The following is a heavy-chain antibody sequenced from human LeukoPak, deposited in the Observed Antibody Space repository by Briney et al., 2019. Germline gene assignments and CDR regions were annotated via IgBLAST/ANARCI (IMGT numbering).Heavy chain of an antibody. D-gene: IGHD3-9*01. CDR1: GDSISSYY. J-gene: IGHJ4*02. CDR3: AKGLRYFDWPSDY. V-gene: IGHV4-59*01. CDR2: IYYSGST. Sequence: PETLSLTCTVSGDSISSYYWSWIRQPPGKGLEWIGYIYYSGSTNYNPSLKSRVTISVDTSKNQFSLKVRSVTAADTAVYYCAKGLRYFDWPSDYGGQGTLVTVSS.